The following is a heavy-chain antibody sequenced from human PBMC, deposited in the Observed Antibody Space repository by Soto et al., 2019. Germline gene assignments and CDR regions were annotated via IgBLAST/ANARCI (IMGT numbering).Heavy chain of an antibody. J-gene: IGHJ6*02. CDR2: IIPIFGTA. Sequence: PVKVSCKASGGTFSSYATSWVLQAPGQGLEWMGGIIPIFGTANYAQKFQGRVTITADESPSTAYMELSSLRIEDTAVYYCARGSGLWTGATKQEKNYYYYYVMAVGGQGTTVTVSS. CDR1: GGTFSSYA. CDR3: ARGSGLWTGATKQEKNYYYYYVMAV. D-gene: IGHD6-25*01. V-gene: IGHV1-69*13.